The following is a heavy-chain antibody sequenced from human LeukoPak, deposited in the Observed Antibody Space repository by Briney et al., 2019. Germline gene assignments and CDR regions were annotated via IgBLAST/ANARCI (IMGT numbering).Heavy chain of an antibody. Sequence: SETLSLTCAVYGGSFSGYYWSWIRQPPGKGLEWIGEINHSGSTNYNPSLKGRVTISVDTSKNQFSLKLSSVTAADTAVYYCARHGRSSYYYDSSGYWAFDIWGQGTMVTVSS. V-gene: IGHV4-34*01. CDR2: INHSGST. CDR3: ARHGRSSYYYDSSGYWAFDI. D-gene: IGHD3-22*01. J-gene: IGHJ3*02. CDR1: GGSFSGYY.